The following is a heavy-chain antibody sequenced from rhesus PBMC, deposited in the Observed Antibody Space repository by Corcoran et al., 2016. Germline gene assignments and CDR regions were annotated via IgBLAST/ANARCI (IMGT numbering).Heavy chain of an antibody. V-gene: IGHV1-111*02. D-gene: IGHD2-21*01. CDR2: VDPEDGEA. J-gene: IGHJ4*01. CDR3: ATLWEVVSDY. CDR1: GYTFTDYY. Sequence: EVQLVQSGAEVKKPGASVKISCKASGYTFTDYYLHWVRQAPGKGLEWMGRVDPEDGEAIPARKFQDRVTITADTSTDTAYMELSSLRSEDTAVYYCATLWEVVSDYWGQGVLVTVSS.